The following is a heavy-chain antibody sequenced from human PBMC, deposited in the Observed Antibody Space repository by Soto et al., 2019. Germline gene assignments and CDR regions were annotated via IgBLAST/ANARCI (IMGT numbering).Heavy chain of an antibody. CDR1: GYTFTGYY. CDR3: ARMETFGSLNWFDP. Sequence: ASVKVSCMASGYTFTGYYMHWVRHAPGQGLEWMGIINPSGGSTSYAQKFQGRVTMTRDTSTSTVYMELSSLRSDDTAIYYCARMETFGSLNWFDPWGQGTLVTVS. V-gene: IGHV1-46*01. J-gene: IGHJ5*02. CDR2: INPSGGST. D-gene: IGHD3-16*01.